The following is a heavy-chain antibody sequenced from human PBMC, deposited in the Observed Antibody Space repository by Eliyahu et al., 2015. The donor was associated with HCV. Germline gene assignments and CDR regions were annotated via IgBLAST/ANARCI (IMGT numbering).Heavy chain of an antibody. CDR2: ISSSSSTI. CDR3: ASIRITLDY. Sequence: EVQLVESGGGLVQPGGSLRLSCAASGFTFSSYSMNWVRQAPGKGLEWVSYISSSSSTIYYADSVKGRFTISRDNAKNSLYLQMNSLRAEDTAVYYCASIRITLDYWGQGTLVTVSS. D-gene: IGHD3-10*01. J-gene: IGHJ4*02. V-gene: IGHV3-48*04. CDR1: GFTFSSYS.